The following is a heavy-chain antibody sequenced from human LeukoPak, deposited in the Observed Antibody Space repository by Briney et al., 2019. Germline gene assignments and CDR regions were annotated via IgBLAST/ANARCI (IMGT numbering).Heavy chain of an antibody. CDR2: IYYSGST. CDR3: ARGLLDGYTHPAAFDI. V-gene: IGHV4-59*01. J-gene: IGHJ3*02. D-gene: IGHD5-24*01. Sequence: SETLSLTCTVSGGPISSYYWSWIRQPPGKGLEWIGYIYYSGSTNYNPSLKSRVTISVDTSKNQFSLKLSSVTAADTAVYYCARGLLDGYTHPAAFDIWGQGTMVTVSS. CDR1: GGPISSYY.